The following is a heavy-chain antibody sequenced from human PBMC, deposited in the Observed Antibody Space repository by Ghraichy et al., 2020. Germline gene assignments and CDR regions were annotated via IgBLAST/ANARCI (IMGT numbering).Heavy chain of an antibody. V-gene: IGHV4-34*01. J-gene: IGHJ6*02. CDR3: ARDASKVKGIAAAAPGMDV. CDR1: GGSFSGYY. CDR2: INHSGST. Sequence: SETLSLTCAVYGGSFSGYYWSWIRQSPGKGLEWIGEINHSGSTNYNPSLKSRVTISVDTSKNQFSLKLSSVTAADTAVYYCARDASKVKGIAAAAPGMDVWGQGTTVTVSS. D-gene: IGHD6-13*01.